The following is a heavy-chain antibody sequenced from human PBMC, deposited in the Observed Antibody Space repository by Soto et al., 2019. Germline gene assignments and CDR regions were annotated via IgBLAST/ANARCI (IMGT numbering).Heavy chain of an antibody. CDR1: GGSISGTYYY. CDR2: IYYSGST. V-gene: IGHV4-39*01. D-gene: IGHD6-13*01. Sequence: PSETLSLTCTVSGGSISGTYYYWGWIRQPPGKGLEWIGSIYYSGSTYYNPSLKSRVTISVDTSKNQFSLKLKSVTAADTAVYFCSRRGSNWHKAHGYWGQGTLVTVSS. CDR3: SRRGSNWHKAHGY. J-gene: IGHJ4*02.